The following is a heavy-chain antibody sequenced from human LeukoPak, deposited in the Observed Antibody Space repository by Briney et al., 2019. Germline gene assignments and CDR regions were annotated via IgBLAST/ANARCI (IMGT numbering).Heavy chain of an antibody. CDR2: INHSGST. V-gene: IGHV4-34*01. Sequence: SETLSLTCAVYGGSFSGYYWSWIRQPPGKGLEWIGEINHSGSTNYNPSLKSRVTISVDTSKNQFSLKLSSVTAADTAVYYCARLYGGNSDYWGQGTLVTVSS. J-gene: IGHJ4*02. D-gene: IGHD4-23*01. CDR1: GGSFSGYY. CDR3: ARLYGGNSDY.